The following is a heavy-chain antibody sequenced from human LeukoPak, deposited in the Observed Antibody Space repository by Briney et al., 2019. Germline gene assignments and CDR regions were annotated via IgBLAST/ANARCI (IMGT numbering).Heavy chain of an antibody. CDR3: ARDRGSYMHYYYYGMDV. CDR1: GYTFTSYG. CDR2: ISAYNGNT. V-gene: IGHV1-18*01. Sequence: ASVKVSCKASGYTFTSYGISWVRQAPGQGLEWMGWISAYNGNTNYAQKLQGRVTMTTDTSTSTAYMELRSLRSDDTAVYYCARDRGSYMHYYYYGMDVWGQGTTVTVSS. J-gene: IGHJ6*02. D-gene: IGHD1-26*01.